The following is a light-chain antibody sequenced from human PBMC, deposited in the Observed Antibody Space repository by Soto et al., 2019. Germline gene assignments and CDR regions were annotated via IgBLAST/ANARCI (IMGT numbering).Light chain of an antibody. Sequence: QSALTQPASVSGSPGQSITISCTGTSSDVGGYNDVSWYQQHPGKAPKLMIYDVSNRPSGVSNRFSGSKSGNTAYLTISGLQAEDEADYYCSSYTSSSTWVFGGGTKLTVL. V-gene: IGLV2-14*01. CDR2: DVS. CDR1: SSDVGGYND. J-gene: IGLJ3*02. CDR3: SSYTSSSTWV.